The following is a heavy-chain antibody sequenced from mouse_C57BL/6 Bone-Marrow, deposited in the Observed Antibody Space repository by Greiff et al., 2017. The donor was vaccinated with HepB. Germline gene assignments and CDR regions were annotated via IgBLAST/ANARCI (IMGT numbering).Heavy chain of an antibody. V-gene: IGHV1-69*01. J-gene: IGHJ1*03. Sequence: VQLQQPGAELVMPGASVKLSCKASGYTFTSYWMHWVKQRPGQGLEWIGEIDPSDSYTNYNQKFKGKSTLTVDKSSSTAYMQLSSLTSEDSAVYYCARSWRYGHWYFDVWGTGTTVTVSS. CDR3: ARSWRYGHWYFDV. CDR1: GYTFTSYW. D-gene: IGHD2-10*02. CDR2: IDPSDSYT.